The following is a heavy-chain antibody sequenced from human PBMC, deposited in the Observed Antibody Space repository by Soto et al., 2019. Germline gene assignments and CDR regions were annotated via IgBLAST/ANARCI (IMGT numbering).Heavy chain of an antibody. CDR3: ARGDFLYYMDV. CDR1: GGSISSGGYY. J-gene: IGHJ6*03. Sequence: SETLSLTCTVSGGSISSGGYYWSWIRQHPGKGLEWIGYIYYSGSTYYNPSLKSRVTISVDTSKNQFSLKLSSVTAADTAVYYCARGDFLYYMDVWGKGTTVTVSS. CDR2: IYYSGST. V-gene: IGHV4-31*03.